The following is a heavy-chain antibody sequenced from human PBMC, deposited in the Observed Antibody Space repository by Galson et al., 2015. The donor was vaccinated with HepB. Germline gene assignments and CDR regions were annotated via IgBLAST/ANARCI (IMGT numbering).Heavy chain of an antibody. CDR2: VNPRGGVT. Sequence: SVKVSCKASGYTFTHYYIHWVRQAPGQGLEWMGWVNPRGGVTDYAQKFKDRVTLTGDTSITTAYMEMSDMKSDDTAVYYCARSSLYNWNGYDAFDIWGQGTLVTVSS. CDR3: ARSSLYNWNGYDAFDI. J-gene: IGHJ3*02. V-gene: IGHV1-2*02. CDR1: GYTFTHYY. D-gene: IGHD1-1*01.